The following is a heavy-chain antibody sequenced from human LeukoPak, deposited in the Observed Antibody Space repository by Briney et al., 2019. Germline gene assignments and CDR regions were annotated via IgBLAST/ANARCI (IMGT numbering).Heavy chain of an antibody. CDR1: GYTFTDYY. CDR2: VDPEDGET. J-gene: IGHJ4*02. D-gene: IGHD3-22*01. V-gene: IGHV1-69-2*01. Sequence: ASVKVSCKASGYTFTDYYMHWVQQAPGKGLEWMGRVDPEDGETIYAEKFQGRVTITADTSTDTAYMELSSLRSEDTAVYYCATDSYYDSNDFGYWGQGTLVTVSS. CDR3: ATDSYYDSNDFGY.